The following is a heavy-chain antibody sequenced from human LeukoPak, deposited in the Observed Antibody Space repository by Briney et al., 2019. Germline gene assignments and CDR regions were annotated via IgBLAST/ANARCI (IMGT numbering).Heavy chain of an antibody. V-gene: IGHV1-2*02. CDR1: GYIFTGYF. CDR2: INPNSGGA. CDR3: ARGSSERDWFDL. Sequence: ASVRVSCKASGYIFTGYFMNWVRQAPGQGFEWMGWINPNSGGANYAQKFQGRVTMTRDTSISTAYMELSSLTSDDTAVYYCARGSSERDWFDLWGQGTLVTVSS. D-gene: IGHD1-1*01. J-gene: IGHJ5*02.